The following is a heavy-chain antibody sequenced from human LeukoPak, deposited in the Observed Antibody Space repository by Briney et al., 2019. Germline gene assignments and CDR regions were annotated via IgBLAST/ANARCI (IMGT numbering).Heavy chain of an antibody. CDR3: ARDHVVPAASISYYYGMDV. CDR2: IHSGGNI. V-gene: IGHV3-53*01. D-gene: IGHD2-2*01. CDR1: GLSISDNY. Sequence: PGGSLRLSCAASGLSISDNYMSWVRQAPGKGLEWVSIIHSGGNIYYADPVKGRFTISRDNSKNTLYLQMNSLRAEDTAVYYCARDHVVPAASISYYYGMDVWGQGTTVTVSS. J-gene: IGHJ6*02.